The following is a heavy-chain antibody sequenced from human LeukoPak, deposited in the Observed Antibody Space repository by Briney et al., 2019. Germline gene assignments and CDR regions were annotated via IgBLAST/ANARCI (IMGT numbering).Heavy chain of an antibody. CDR3: ARGPPPRGDFWSGYYRGAFDY. V-gene: IGHV4-34*01. CDR2: INHSGST. Sequence: SETPSLTCAVYGGSFSGYYWSWIRQPPGKGLEWIGEINHSGSTNYNPSLKSRVTISVDTSKNQFSLKLSSVTAADTAVYYCARGPPPRGDFWSGYYRGAFDYWGQGTLVTVSS. CDR1: GGSFSGYY. D-gene: IGHD3-3*01. J-gene: IGHJ4*02.